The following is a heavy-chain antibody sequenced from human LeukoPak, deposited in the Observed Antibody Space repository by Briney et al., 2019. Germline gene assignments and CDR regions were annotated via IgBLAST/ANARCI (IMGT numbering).Heavy chain of an antibody. Sequence: GASVKVSCKASGYTFTNYYMHWVRQAPGQGLEWMGMINPSAGTTTYAQKFQGRVTMTRDTSTSTAYMELSSLRSEDTAVYYCARGKSCSGGSCYMGYWGQGTLVTVSS. J-gene: IGHJ4*02. D-gene: IGHD2-15*01. CDR1: GYTFTNYY. CDR3: ARGKSCSGGSCYMGY. V-gene: IGHV1-46*01. CDR2: INPSAGTT.